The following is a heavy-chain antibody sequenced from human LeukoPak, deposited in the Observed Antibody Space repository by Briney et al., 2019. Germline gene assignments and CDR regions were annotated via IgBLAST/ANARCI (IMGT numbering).Heavy chain of an antibody. Sequence: GGSLRLSCAASGFTFDDYAMHWVRQAPGKGLGWVSGISWNSGSIGYADSVKGRFTISRDNAKNSLYLQMNSLRAEDMALYYCAKDVYGGNSGYFDYWGQGTLVTVSS. CDR2: ISWNSGSI. CDR1: GFTFDDYA. D-gene: IGHD4-23*01. CDR3: AKDVYGGNSGYFDY. V-gene: IGHV3-9*03. J-gene: IGHJ4*02.